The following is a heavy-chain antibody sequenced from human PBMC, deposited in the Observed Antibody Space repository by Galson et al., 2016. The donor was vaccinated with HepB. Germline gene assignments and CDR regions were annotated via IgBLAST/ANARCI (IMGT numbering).Heavy chain of an antibody. CDR2: IKQDGSEK. CDR3: ARGCGRPSCPYYFDL. J-gene: IGHJ4*02. D-gene: IGHD2-2*01. Sequence: SLRLPCAVSGLSLNTSSQSWFSPAPGMGLEWVGTIKQDGSEKHHVDSEKGRFTISRDNADNSLYLQMNNLSGEDAAVYYCARGCGRPSCPYYFDLWGQGTLVTVAS. CDR1: GLSLNTSS. V-gene: IGHV3-7*04.